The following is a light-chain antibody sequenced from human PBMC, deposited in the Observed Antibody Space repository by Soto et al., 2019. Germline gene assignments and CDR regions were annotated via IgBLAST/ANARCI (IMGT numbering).Light chain of an antibody. CDR2: LNSDGSH. V-gene: IGLV4-69*01. CDR3: QTWGTGIV. J-gene: IGLJ2*01. CDR1: SGHSSYV. Sequence: QPVLTQSPSASASLGASVKLTCTLSSGHSSYVIAWHQQQPEKGPRYLMNLNSDGSHNKGDGIPDRFSGSSSGAERYLTISSLQSEDEADYYCQTWGTGIVFGGGTKLTVL.